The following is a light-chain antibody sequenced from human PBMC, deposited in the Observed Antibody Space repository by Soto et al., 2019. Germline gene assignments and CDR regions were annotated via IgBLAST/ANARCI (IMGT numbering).Light chain of an antibody. V-gene: IGLV2-18*02. CDR1: SSDVVSYNR. Sequence: QSVLTQPPSVSGSPGQSVTISCTGTSSDVVSYNRVSWYQQPPGTAPKLMIYEVSNRPSGVPDRFSGSKSGNTASLTISGLQAEDEADYYCSSYTSSSPVVFGGGTKLTVL. CDR3: SSYTSSSPVV. J-gene: IGLJ2*01. CDR2: EVS.